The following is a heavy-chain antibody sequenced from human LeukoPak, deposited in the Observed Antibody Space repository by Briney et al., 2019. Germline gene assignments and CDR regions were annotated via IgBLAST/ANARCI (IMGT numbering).Heavy chain of an antibody. CDR2: INSDDSRT. J-gene: IGHJ4*02. D-gene: IGHD3-22*01. Sequence: GGSLRLSCAASGCTFSAFWMHWVRQAPGKGLVWVSRINSDDSRTTYADSVKGRFTISRDNAKNTLYLQMNSLRAEDTAVYYCARGLVHDTSGYYSDYWGQGTLVTVSS. V-gene: IGHV3-74*01. CDR1: GCTFSAFW. CDR3: ARGLVHDTSGYYSDY.